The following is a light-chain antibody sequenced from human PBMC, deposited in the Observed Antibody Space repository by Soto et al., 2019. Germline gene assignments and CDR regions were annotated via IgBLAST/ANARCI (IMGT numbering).Light chain of an antibody. CDR1: QFVSTN. V-gene: IGKV3-15*01. CDR2: GAS. CDR3: QQYNDRPRT. Sequence: ELVMTQSPDTLSVSPGERATLSCRASQFVSTNLAWYQQRPGQAPRLHIYGASTRAIGVPARFSGSGSGTEFTLTITSLQSEDFAVYYCQQYNDRPRTFGQGTKVDIK. J-gene: IGKJ1*01.